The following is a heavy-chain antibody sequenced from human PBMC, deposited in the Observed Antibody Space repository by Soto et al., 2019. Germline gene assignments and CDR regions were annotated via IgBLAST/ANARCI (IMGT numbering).Heavy chain of an antibody. CDR3: ASRGYSYGWSFDY. J-gene: IGHJ4*02. Sequence: QVQLVQSGAEVKKPGSSVKVSCKASGGTFSSYAISWVRQAPGQGLEWMGGIIPIFGTANYAQKFQGRVTXTXDXXTSTAYMELSSLRSEDTAVYYCASRGYSYGWSFDYWGQGTLVTVSS. CDR2: IIPIFGTA. V-gene: IGHV1-69*05. D-gene: IGHD5-18*01. CDR1: GGTFSSYA.